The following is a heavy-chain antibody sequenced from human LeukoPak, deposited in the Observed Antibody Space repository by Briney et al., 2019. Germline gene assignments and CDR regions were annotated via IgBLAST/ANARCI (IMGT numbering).Heavy chain of an antibody. Sequence: NPWGSLRLSCTVSGFTFSSFTMHWVRQGPGKGLEWVASISNSGDYISYADSLKGRFTISRDNAKNSLFLQMSSLRAEDTAVYYCAREMYAGWYFAFDIWGQGTMVTVSS. CDR3: AREMYAGWYFAFDI. J-gene: IGHJ3*02. CDR1: GFTFSSFT. CDR2: ISNSGDYI. V-gene: IGHV3-21*01. D-gene: IGHD6-19*01.